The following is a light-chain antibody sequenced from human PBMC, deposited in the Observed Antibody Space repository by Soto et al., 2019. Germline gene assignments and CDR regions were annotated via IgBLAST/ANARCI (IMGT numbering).Light chain of an antibody. CDR3: QQYNTYSPWA. V-gene: IGKV1-5*01. CDR1: QSVSTY. CDR2: DAS. J-gene: IGKJ1*01. Sequence: DIQMTQSPSSLSASVGDRVTITCRASQSVSTYLNWYHQKPGKAPKFLIYDASSLQSGVPLRFSGSGSGTEFTLTISSLQPDDFATYYCQQYNTYSPWAFGQGTKVDIK.